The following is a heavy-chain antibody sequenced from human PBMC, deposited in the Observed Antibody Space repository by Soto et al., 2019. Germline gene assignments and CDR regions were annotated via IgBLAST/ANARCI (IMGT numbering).Heavy chain of an antibody. V-gene: IGHV3-73*01. J-gene: IGHJ4*02. Sequence: PGGSLRLSCAASGFTFSGSAMHWVRQASGKGLEWVGRIRSKANSYATAYAASVKGRFTISRDDSKNTAYLQMNSLKTEDTAVYYCTTRYFDWLLSDPTIFDYWGQGTLVTVSS. CDR3: TTRYFDWLLSDPTIFDY. CDR1: GFTFSGSA. D-gene: IGHD3-9*01. CDR2: IRSKANSYAT.